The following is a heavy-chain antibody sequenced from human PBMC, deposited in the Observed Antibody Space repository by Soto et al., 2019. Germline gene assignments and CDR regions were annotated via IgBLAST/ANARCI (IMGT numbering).Heavy chain of an antibody. J-gene: IGHJ6*03. CDR2: INHSGST. CDR1: GGSFSGYY. D-gene: IGHD3-10*01. Sequence: PSETLSLTCAVYGGSFSGYYWSWIRQPPGKGLEWIGEINHSGSTNYNPSLKSRVTISVDTSKNQFSLKLSSVTAADTAVYYCARAPGFYGSGSYSYYMDVWGKGTTVTVSS. CDR3: ARAPGFYGSGSYSYYMDV. V-gene: IGHV4-34*01.